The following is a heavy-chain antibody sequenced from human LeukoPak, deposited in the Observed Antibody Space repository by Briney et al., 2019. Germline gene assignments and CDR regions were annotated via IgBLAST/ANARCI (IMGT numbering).Heavy chain of an antibody. V-gene: IGHV4-39*01. CDR3: ARRIAAAGYFDY. CDR2: IYYSGST. D-gene: IGHD6-13*01. J-gene: IGHJ4*02. Sequence: KPSETLSLTCTVSGGSISSSSYYWGWIRQPPGKGLEWIGSIYYSGSTYYNPPLKSRVTISVDTSKNQFSLKLSSVTAADTAVYYCARRIAAAGYFDYWGQGTLVTVSS. CDR1: GGSISSSSYY.